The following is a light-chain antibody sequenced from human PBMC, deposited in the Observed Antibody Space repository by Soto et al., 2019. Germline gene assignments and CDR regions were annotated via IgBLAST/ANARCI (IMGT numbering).Light chain of an antibody. V-gene: IGKV3-20*01. Sequence: VETKSPGTLSLSPGEIAPLSCRASQNVDSNYLAWYQQKPGQAPRIIIFGASGRATGIPDRFSGSGSGTDFTLTISRLEPEDFAVYYCQQYGSSPPELTFGGGTKVDIK. J-gene: IGKJ4*01. CDR2: GAS. CDR3: QQYGSSPPELT. CDR1: QNVDSNY.